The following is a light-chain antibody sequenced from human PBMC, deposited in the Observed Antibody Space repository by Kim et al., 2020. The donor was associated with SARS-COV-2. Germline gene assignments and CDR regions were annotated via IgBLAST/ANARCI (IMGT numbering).Light chain of an antibody. V-gene: IGKV3-20*01. CDR3: QQYGTSSWT. CDR1: QSVSSSY. CDR2: GAS. J-gene: IGKJ1*01. Sequence: SPEESATRSCRASQSVSSSYLAWYQQKPGQPPRLLIYGASSRATGIPDRFSGSGSGTDFTLTIGRLEPEDFAVYYCQQYGTSSWTFGQGTKVDIK.